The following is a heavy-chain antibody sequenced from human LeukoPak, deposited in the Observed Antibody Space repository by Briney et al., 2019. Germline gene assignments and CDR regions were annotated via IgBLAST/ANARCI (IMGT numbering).Heavy chain of an antibody. J-gene: IGHJ3*02. CDR2: IRYDGSNK. D-gene: IGHD3-3*01. V-gene: IGHV3-30*02. CDR1: GFTFSSSG. CDR3: ARGSSELITIFGVVTRPIAGSAFDI. Sequence: GGSLRLSCAASGFTFSSSGMHWVRPAPGTGLAWVAFIRYDGSNKYYADSAKGRFTISRDDSKNTLYLQMNSLRAEDTAVYYCARGSSELITIFGVVTRPIAGSAFDIWGQGTMDTVSS.